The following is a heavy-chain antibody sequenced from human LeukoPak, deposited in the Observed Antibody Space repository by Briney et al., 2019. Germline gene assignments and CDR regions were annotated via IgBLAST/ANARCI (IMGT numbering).Heavy chain of an antibody. J-gene: IGHJ4*02. D-gene: IGHD1-7*01. CDR1: GFTVSSNY. CDR2: IYSGGST. V-gene: IGHV3-66*01. Sequence: PGGSLRLSCAASGFTVSSNYMSWVRQAPGKGLEWVSVIYSGGSTYYGDSVKGRFTISRDKSKNTLYLQMNSLRAEDTAVYYCAKDLFYNWNYVFSYWGQGTLVTVSS. CDR3: AKDLFYNWNYVFSY.